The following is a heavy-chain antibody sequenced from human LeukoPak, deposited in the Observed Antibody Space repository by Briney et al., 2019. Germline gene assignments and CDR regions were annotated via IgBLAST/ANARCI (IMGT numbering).Heavy chain of an antibody. CDR1: GFTFSTYA. CDR2: ISGSGSST. CDR3: AKSGGGTTKNKYYFDY. J-gene: IGHJ4*02. Sequence: PGGSLRLSWAASGFTFSTYAMSWVRQAPGKGLEWVSSISGSGSSTYYADSVKDRFTISRDSSKNTMYLQMNSLRAEDTAVFYCAKSGGGTTKNKYYFDYWGQGTLVTVSS. V-gene: IGHV3-23*01. D-gene: IGHD3-10*01.